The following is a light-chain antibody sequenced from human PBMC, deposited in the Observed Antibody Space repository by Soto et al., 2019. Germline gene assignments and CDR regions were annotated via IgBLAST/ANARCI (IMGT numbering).Light chain of an antibody. J-gene: IGKJ1*01. V-gene: IGKV3-20*01. CDR2: GAS. CDR3: QQYGPSPRT. CDR1: QSVRSNY. Sequence: EIVLTQSPGTLSLSPGERATLSCRASQSVRSNYLAWYQQKPGQAPRLLIYGASSRATGIPDRFSGSGSGTDFPLTINRMEHEDFAVYYGQQYGPSPRTFGQGTKVEIK.